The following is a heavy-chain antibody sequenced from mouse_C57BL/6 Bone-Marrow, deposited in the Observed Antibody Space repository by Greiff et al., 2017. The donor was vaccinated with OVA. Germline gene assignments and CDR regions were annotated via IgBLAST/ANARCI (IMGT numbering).Heavy chain of an antibody. V-gene: IGHV1-5*01. Sequence: EVQLQQSGTVLARPGASVKMSCKTSGYTFTSYWMHWVNQRPGKGLEWIGAIYPGNSATRYNQKFKGKAKLTAVTSASTAYMELSSLTNEDSAVYYCTLLWHYGYFDVWGTGTTVTVSS. CDR2: IYPGNSAT. J-gene: IGHJ1*03. CDR3: TLLWHYGYFDV. CDR1: GYTFTSYW. D-gene: IGHD2-10*01.